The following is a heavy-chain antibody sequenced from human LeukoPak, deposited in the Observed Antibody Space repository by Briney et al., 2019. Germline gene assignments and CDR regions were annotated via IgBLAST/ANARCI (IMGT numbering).Heavy chain of an antibody. CDR2: ISAGGETT. J-gene: IGHJ4*02. D-gene: IGHD2-2*01. CDR1: RFRFSTFP. Sequence: PGGSLRLSCAASRFRFSTFPMGWVRQAPGKGLEWVSGISAGGETTFYADSVRGRLTISRDNSKNTLYLQMNSLRAEDTAVYYCAKSGAQGTSRFFDYWGQGTLVTVSS. CDR3: AKSGAQGTSRFFDY. V-gene: IGHV3-23*01.